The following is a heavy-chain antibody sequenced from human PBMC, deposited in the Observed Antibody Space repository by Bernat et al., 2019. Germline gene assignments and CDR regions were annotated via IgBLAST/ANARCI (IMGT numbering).Heavy chain of an antibody. Sequence: EVQLVESGGGLVQPGGSLRLSCVGSGFRFTDYNINWVRQAPGKGLEWVSFISSGETTSYADSVRGRFTISRDNPKNSMYLHMNSLRAEDTAVYHCTRDRFGDFAFDYWGQGTLVTVSS. CDR3: TRDRFGDFAFDY. CDR2: ISSGETT. D-gene: IGHD3-10*01. V-gene: IGHV3-69-1*01. J-gene: IGHJ4*02. CDR1: GFRFTDYN.